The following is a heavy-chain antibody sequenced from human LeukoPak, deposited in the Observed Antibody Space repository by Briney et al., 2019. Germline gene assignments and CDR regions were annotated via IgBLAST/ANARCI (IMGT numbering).Heavy chain of an antibody. CDR2: FTGRDNNI. D-gene: IGHD6-19*01. CDR1: GFTFSTYA. J-gene: IGHJ4*02. Sequence: GGSLSLSCAASGFTFSTYAMTWVRQAPGKGLEWVSGFTGRDNNIDYVDSVKGRFTISRGNSKNTLYLQMTSLRAEDTAVYYCAKVYRSGWSYFDSWGQGAAVTVSS. V-gene: IGHV3-23*01. CDR3: AKVYRSGWSYFDS.